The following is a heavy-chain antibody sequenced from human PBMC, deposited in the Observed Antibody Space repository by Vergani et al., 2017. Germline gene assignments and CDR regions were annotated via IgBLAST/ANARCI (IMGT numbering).Heavy chain of an antibody. CDR1: GFTFSSNS. CDR3: AREGTTVTTEAFYYYYYMDV. V-gene: IGHV3-48*01. Sequence: EVQLVESGGGLVQPGGSLRLSCAASGFTFSSNSMNWVRQAPGKGLEWVSYISGSSSTMYYADSVKGRFTISRDNSKNTLYLQMNSLRAEDTAVYYCAREGTTVTTEAFYYYYYMDVWGKGTTVTVSS. CDR2: ISGSSSTM. J-gene: IGHJ6*03. D-gene: IGHD4-11*01.